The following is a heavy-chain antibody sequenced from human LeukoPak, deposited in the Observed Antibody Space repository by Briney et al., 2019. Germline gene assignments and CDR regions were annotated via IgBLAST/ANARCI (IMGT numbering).Heavy chain of an antibody. J-gene: IGHJ4*02. V-gene: IGHV4-59*01. CDR2: IYYSGST. D-gene: IGHD3-10*01. Sequence: PSETLSLTCTVSGGSISSYYWSWIRQPPGKGLEWIGYIYYSGSTNYNPSLKSRVTISVDTSKNQFSLKLSSVTAADTAVYYCARVLLWFGELGDFDYWGQGTLVTVSS. CDR3: ARVLLWFGELGDFDY. CDR1: GGSISSYY.